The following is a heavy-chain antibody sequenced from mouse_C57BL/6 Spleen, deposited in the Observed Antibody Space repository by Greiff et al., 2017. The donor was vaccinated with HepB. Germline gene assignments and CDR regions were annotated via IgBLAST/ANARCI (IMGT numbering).Heavy chain of an antibody. CDR1: GYTFTSYW. CDR2: IDPSDSET. J-gene: IGHJ4*01. V-gene: IGHV1-52*01. CDR3: ASIYYDYDAYAMDY. D-gene: IGHD2-4*01. Sequence: VQLQQPGAELVRPGSSVKLSCKASGYTFTSYWMHWVKQRPIQGLEWIGNIDPSDSETHYNQKFKDKATLTVDKSSSTAYMQLSSLTSEDSAVYYCASIYYDYDAYAMDYWGQGTSVTVSS.